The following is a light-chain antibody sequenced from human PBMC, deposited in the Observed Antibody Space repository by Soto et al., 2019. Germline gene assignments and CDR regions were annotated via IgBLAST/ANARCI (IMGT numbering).Light chain of an antibody. J-gene: IGLJ3*02. CDR3: SSYTSSTNLLV. CDR1: SSDVGGYNY. Sequence: QSALTQPASVSGSPGQSITISCTGTSSDVGGYNYVSWYQQHPGKAPKLMIYEVSDRPSGVSNRFSGSKSGNTASLTISGLQAEDEADYYCSSYTSSTNLLVFGGGTKVTVL. CDR2: EVS. V-gene: IGLV2-14*03.